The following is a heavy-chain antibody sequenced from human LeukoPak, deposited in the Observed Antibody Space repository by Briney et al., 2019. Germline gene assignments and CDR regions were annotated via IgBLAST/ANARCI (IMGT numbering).Heavy chain of an antibody. CDR1: GGSISSGGYS. Sequence: PSQTLSLTCAVSGGSISSGGYSWSWIRQPPGKGLEWIGYIYHSGSTYYNPSLKSRVTISVDRSKNQFSLKLSSVTAADTAVYYCARISGYINNWFDPWGQGTLSPSPQ. CDR3: ARISGYINNWFDP. J-gene: IGHJ5*02. D-gene: IGHD3-22*01. CDR2: IYHSGST. V-gene: IGHV4-30-2*01.